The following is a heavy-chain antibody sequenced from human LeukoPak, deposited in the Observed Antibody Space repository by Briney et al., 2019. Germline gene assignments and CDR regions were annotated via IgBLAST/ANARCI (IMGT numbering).Heavy chain of an antibody. CDR2: ISPERGGT. V-gene: IGHV1-18*01. CDR3: ARDMSKAVAGNDY. CDR1: GYTFTSYG. D-gene: IGHD6-19*01. J-gene: IGHJ4*02. Sequence: ASVKVSCKASGYTFTSYGISWVRQAPGQGLEWMGWISPERGGTNYAQRFQGRVTMTRDTSTNTVYMELSGLTSDDTAIYYCARDMSKAVAGNDYWGQGTLVTVSS.